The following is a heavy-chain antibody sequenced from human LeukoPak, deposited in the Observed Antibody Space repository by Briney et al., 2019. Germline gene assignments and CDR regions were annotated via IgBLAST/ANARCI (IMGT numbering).Heavy chain of an antibody. J-gene: IGHJ4*02. CDR1: GITLSNYG. D-gene: IGHD3-22*01. V-gene: IGHV3-23*01. CDR2: ISDSGGRT. CDR3: AKRGVVIRVILVGFHKEAYYFDS. Sequence: GGSLRLSCAVSGITLSNYGMSWVRQAPGKGLEWVAGISDSGGRTNYADSVKGRFTISRDSPKNTLHLQMNSLRAEDTPVYFCAKRGVVIRVILVGFHKEAYYFDSWGQGALVTVSS.